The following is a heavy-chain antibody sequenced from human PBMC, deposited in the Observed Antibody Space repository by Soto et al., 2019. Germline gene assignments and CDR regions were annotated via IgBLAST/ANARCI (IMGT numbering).Heavy chain of an antibody. D-gene: IGHD2-2*01. CDR2: ISHYGNT. Sequence: QVQLQESGPGLVEPSGILSLTCGVSGGSMRNDDWWSWVRQTPGKGLEWIGEISHYGNTNYNPSLKSRVTMSIYTSKNQFFLNVRSLTAADTAMYYCARDGDCTSGICYVGWFDPWGQGTLVSVSS. CDR1: GGSMRNDDW. V-gene: IGHV4-4*02. J-gene: IGHJ5*02. CDR3: ARDGDCTSGICYVGWFDP.